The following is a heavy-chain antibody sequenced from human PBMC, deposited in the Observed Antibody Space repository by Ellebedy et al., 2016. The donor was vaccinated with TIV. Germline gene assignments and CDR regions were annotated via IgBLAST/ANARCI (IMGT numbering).Heavy chain of an antibody. CDR3: ARDVLGKSRWHRETKKKWFDS. V-gene: IGHV1-18*04. CDR1: GYNFVTYG. D-gene: IGHD4-23*01. CDR2: ISTYNGQT. Sequence: ASVKVSCKASGYNFVTYGISWVRQAPGQGLEWMGWISTYNGQTKTAQNFQGRATMTTDRSTRTAYMELTNLRSDDTAVYYCARDVLGKSRWHRETKKKWFDSWGQGILVTVSS. J-gene: IGHJ5*01.